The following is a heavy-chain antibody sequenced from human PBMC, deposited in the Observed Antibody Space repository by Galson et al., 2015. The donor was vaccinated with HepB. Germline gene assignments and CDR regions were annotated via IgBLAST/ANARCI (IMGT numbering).Heavy chain of an antibody. D-gene: IGHD1-26*01. Sequence: SVKVSCKASGGTFSSYAISWVRQAPGQGLEWMGGIIPIFGIANYAQKFQGRVTITADKSTSTAYMELSSLRSEDTAVYYCARDDIVGATLGGYYYYFGMDVWGQGTTVTVSS. J-gene: IGHJ6*02. CDR1: GGTFSSYA. CDR2: IIPIFGIA. CDR3: ARDDIVGATLGGYYYYFGMDV. V-gene: IGHV1-69*10.